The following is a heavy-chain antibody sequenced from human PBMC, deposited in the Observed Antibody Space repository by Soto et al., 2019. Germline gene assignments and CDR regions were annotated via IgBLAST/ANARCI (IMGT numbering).Heavy chain of an antibody. V-gene: IGHV3-33*01. CDR1: GFTFSSYG. CDR3: ARESYNRAFDI. D-gene: IGHD1-20*01. CDR2: IWFDGSKK. J-gene: IGHJ3*02. Sequence: QVQLVESGGGVVQPGRSLRLSCAASGFTFSSYGMHWVRQAPGKGLEWVAVIWFDGSKKYYADSVKGRFTISRDNFKNTLYLQMNSLRAEDTAVYYCARESYNRAFDIWGKGKMVTVSS.